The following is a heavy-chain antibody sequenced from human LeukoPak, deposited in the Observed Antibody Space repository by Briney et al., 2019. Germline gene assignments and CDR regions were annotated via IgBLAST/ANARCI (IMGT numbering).Heavy chain of an antibody. CDR2: IYYSGST. D-gene: IGHD3-10*01. CDR3: AREPLMGAFDI. CDR1: GGSISSYY. V-gene: IGHV4-59*01. J-gene: IGHJ3*02. Sequence: SETLSLTCTVSGGSISSYYWSWIRQPPGKGLEWIGYIYYSGSTNYNPSLKSRVTISVDTSKNQFSLKLSSVTAADTAVYYCAREPLMGAFDIWGQGTMVTVSS.